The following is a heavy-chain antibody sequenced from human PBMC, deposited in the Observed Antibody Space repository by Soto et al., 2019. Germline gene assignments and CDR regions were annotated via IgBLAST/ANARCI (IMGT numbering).Heavy chain of an antibody. CDR3: ALGSDLWTGYSKAFDS. V-gene: IGHV3-11*01. J-gene: IGHJ4*02. D-gene: IGHD3-3*01. CDR1: GFSISDYY. CDR2: ISSTGVTI. Sequence: QVQLEQSGGGLVKPGGSLRLSCAASGFSISDYYMAWIRQTPGKGLEWVSYISSTGVTIYYADSVKGRFTISRDNAKNSLFLQMDSLRAEDAAVYYCALGSDLWTGYSKAFDSWGQGALVTVSS.